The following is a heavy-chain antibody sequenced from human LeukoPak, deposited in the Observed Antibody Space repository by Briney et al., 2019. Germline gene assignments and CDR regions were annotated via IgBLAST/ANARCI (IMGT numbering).Heavy chain of an antibody. CDR2: INPNSGGT. Sequence: ASVKVPCKASGYTFTGYYMHWVRQAPGQGLEWMGWINPNSGGTNYAQKFQGRVTMTRDTSISTAYMELSRLRSDDTAVYYCARDWDSSSWNGSGDYWGQGTLVTVSS. J-gene: IGHJ4*02. D-gene: IGHD6-13*01. V-gene: IGHV1-2*02. CDR1: GYTFTGYY. CDR3: ARDWDSSSWNGSGDY.